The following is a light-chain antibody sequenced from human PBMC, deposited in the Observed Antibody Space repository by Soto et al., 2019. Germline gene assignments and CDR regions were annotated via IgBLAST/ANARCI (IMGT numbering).Light chain of an antibody. V-gene: IGLV2-14*01. CDR2: EVS. CDR1: SSDVGTYNY. CDR3: SSYTSSSTYV. Sequence: LTQPASVSGSPGQSITISCTGTSSDVGTYNYVSWNQQHPGKAPKLMIYEVSNRPSGVSNRFSGSKSGNTASLTISGLQAEDEADYYCSSYTSSSTYVFGTGTKVTVL. J-gene: IGLJ1*01.